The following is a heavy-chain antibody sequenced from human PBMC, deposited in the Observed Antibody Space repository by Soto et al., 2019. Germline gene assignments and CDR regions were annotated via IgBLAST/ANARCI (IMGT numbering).Heavy chain of an antibody. Sequence: QVHLVQSGVEVKTPGASVKVSCQASGYTFCTYDISWVRQAPGQGLEWMGWISTYSGDTKYAQKFQGRVTMTTDTSTTTAYLELRSLRSDDTAVYYCARHHGPTTSENGFDPWGQGTLVTVSS. CDR3: ARHHGPTTSENGFDP. CDR2: ISTYSGDT. D-gene: IGHD5-12*01. V-gene: IGHV1-18*01. CDR1: GYTFCTYD. J-gene: IGHJ5*02.